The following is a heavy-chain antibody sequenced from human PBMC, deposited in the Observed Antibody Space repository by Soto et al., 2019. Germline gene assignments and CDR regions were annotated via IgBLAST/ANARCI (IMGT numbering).Heavy chain of an antibody. CDR1: GDSVTNYF. J-gene: IGHJ4*02. CDR3: ARDPGYCTNGVCPIFDF. V-gene: IGHV4-59*02. Sequence: SETLSLTCTVSGDSVTNYFWSWMRQPPGKGLEWIGHMYHGRRTNYSPSLKSRVTMSLDSSRNQFSLNLSSVTAADTAVYFCARDPGYCTNGVCPIFDFWGQGLLVTVSS. CDR2: MYHGRRT. D-gene: IGHD2-8*01.